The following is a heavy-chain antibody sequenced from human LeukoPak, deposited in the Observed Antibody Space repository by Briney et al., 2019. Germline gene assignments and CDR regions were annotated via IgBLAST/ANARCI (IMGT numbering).Heavy chain of an antibody. D-gene: IGHD1-26*01. V-gene: IGHV2-70*01. CDR1: GFSLSTSGMC. Sequence: ESGXTLVNPTQTLTLTCTFSGFSLSTSGMCVSWIRQPPVKALEWLALIDWDDDKYYNTSLKTRLTISKDTSKNQVVLTMTNMDPVDTATYYCARMRSGSYYKYYFDYWGQGTLVTVSS. J-gene: IGHJ4*02. CDR3: ARMRSGSYYKYYFDY. CDR2: IDWDDDK.